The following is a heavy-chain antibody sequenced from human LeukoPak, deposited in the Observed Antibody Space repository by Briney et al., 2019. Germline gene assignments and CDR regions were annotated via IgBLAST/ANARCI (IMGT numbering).Heavy chain of an antibody. Sequence: SVKVSCKASGGTFSSYAISWVRQAPGQGLEWMGGIIPIFGTANYAQKFQGRVTITADESTSTAYMELGSLRSEDTAVYYCAANSVAGRNYFDYWGQGTLVTVSS. CDR3: AANSVAGRNYFDY. CDR1: GGTFSSYA. V-gene: IGHV1-69*13. J-gene: IGHJ4*02. D-gene: IGHD6-19*01. CDR2: IIPIFGTA.